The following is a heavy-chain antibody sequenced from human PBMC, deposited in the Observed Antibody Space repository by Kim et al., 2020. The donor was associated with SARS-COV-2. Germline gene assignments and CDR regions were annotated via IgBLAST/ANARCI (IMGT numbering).Heavy chain of an antibody. Sequence: SETLSLTCTVSGGSLTHDGSHWSWICEPPGKGLEWIAYISYNGISYYNPSLRSRVTISLDTSKNQFSLRLTSVTAADTAVYCCVHISSHSPRPVDYWGLG. V-gene: IGHV4-30-4*01. CDR3: VHISSHSPRPVDY. J-gene: IGHJ4*02. CDR1: GGSLTHDGSH. CDR2: ISYNGIS. D-gene: IGHD2-21*01.